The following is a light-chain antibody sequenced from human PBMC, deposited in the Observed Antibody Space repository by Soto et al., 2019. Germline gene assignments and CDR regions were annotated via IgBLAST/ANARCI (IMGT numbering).Light chain of an antibody. CDR3: QQYATSGT. J-gene: IGKJ1*01. Sequence: IGWTQSAGNRALSRGEVATRCCRASQSVSNNYLAWYQQKPGQAPRLLIYGASNRATGIPDRFSVSGSGTYVTLPLTRLEPEDFAVYYCQQYATSGTVARGTKVDIK. CDR2: GAS. CDR1: QSVSNNY. V-gene: IGKV3-20*01.